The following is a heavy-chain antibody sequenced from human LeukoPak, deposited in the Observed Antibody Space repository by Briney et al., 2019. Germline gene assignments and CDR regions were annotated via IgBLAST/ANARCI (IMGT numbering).Heavy chain of an antibody. D-gene: IGHD6-13*01. V-gene: IGHV4-39*07. CDR1: GGSISSSSYY. J-gene: IGHJ6*02. Sequence: PSETLSLTCTVSGGSISSSSYYWGWIRQPPGKGLEWIGSIYYSGSTYYNPSLKSRVTISVDTSKNQFSLKLSSVTAADTAVYYCARETYSSSWTKTLNYYYYGMDVWGQGTTVTVSS. CDR2: IYYSGST. CDR3: ARETYSSSWTKTLNYYYYGMDV.